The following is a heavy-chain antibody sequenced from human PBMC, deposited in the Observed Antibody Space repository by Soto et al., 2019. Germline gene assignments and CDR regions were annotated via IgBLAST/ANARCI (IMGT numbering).Heavy chain of an antibody. Sequence: SETLSLTCAVSGGSISSGGYSWSWIRQPPGKGLEWIGYIYHSGSTYYNPSLKSRVTISVDRSKNQFSLKLSSVTAADTAVYYCASTLRYFDWLSPWYFDYWGKGTLVTVSS. CDR3: ASTLRYFDWLSPWYFDY. CDR2: IYHSGST. CDR1: GGSISSGGYS. V-gene: IGHV4-30-2*01. D-gene: IGHD3-9*01. J-gene: IGHJ4*02.